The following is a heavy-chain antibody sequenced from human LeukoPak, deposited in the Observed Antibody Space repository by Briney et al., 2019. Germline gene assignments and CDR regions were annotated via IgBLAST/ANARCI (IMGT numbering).Heavy chain of an antibody. CDR2: IRSKPYGGAT. D-gene: IGHD2-2*01. J-gene: IGHJ4*02. CDR3: TRWHITSRFYH. Sequence: GGSLRLSCTASGSTFGDYTMSWVRQAPGKGLECVASIRSKPYGGATEYAASVKGRFIISRDDSKSIAYLQMNGLKIEDTAVYYCTRWHITSRFYHWGQGTLVTVSS. V-gene: IGHV3-49*04. CDR1: GSTFGDYT.